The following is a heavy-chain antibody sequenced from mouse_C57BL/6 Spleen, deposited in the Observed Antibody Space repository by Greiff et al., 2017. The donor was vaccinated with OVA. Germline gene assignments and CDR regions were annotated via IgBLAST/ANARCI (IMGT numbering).Heavy chain of an antibody. J-gene: IGHJ2*01. CDR1: GYTFTSYW. D-gene: IGHD1-1*01. Sequence: VQLQQSGAELVMPGASVKLSCTASGYTFTSYWMHWVKQRPGQGLEWIGEIDPSGSYTNYNQKFKGQSTLTVDKTSSTAYMQLSSLTSEDSAVYYCARFDYYGSSFFDYWGQGTTLTVSS. CDR2: IDPSGSYT. CDR3: ARFDYYGSSFFDY. V-gene: IGHV1-69*01.